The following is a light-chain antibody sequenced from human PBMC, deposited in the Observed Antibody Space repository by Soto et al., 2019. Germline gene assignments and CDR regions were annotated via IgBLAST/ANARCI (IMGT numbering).Light chain of an antibody. J-gene: IGKJ4*01. CDR3: QQRSNWPPLT. Sequence: EIVLTQSPATLSLSPGERATLSCRASQTVSSYLAWYQQKPGQAPRLLIYDASSRPPGIPARFSGSGSGTDFTLTISSLEPEDFAVYYCQQRSNWPPLTFGGGTKVEIK. CDR1: QTVSSY. V-gene: IGKV3-11*01. CDR2: DAS.